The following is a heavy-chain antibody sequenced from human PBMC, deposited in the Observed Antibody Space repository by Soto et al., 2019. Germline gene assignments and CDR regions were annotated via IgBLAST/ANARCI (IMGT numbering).Heavy chain of an antibody. CDR2: ISYDGSQK. J-gene: IGHJ4*02. CDR3: AKDRSSSWRDSRALIDY. CDR1: GFTFSSYG. Sequence: QVQLVESGGGVVQPGRSLRLSCAVSGFTFSSYGMHWVRQAPGKGLEWVAVISYDGSQKYYADSVKGRFTISRDNSKNPLYLQMNSLRAEDTAVYYCAKDRSSSWRDSRALIDYWGQGTLVTVSS. V-gene: IGHV3-30*18. D-gene: IGHD6-13*01.